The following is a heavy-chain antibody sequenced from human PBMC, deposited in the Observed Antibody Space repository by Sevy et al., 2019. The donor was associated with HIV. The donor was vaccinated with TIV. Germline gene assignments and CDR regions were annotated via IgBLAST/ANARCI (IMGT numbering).Heavy chain of an antibody. D-gene: IGHD3-16*01. V-gene: IGHV3-7*03. CDR2: IKPDGSES. Sequence: GGSLRLSCVDSGFTFNNFWMAWVRQAPGKGLEWFANIKPDGSESNHVGSVKGRFTISRDNAKNSLYLQMNSLTAEDTAVYYCARDVGGGYFDYWGQGTLVTVSS. CDR3: ARDVGGGYFDY. CDR1: GFTFNNFW. J-gene: IGHJ4*01.